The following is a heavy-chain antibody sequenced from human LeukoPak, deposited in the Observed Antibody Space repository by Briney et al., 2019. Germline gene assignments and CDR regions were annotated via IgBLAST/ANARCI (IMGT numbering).Heavy chain of an antibody. Sequence: SETLSLTCTVSGGPISSGSYYWSWIRQPAGKGLEWIGRIYTSGSTNYNPSLKGRVTISVDTSKNQFSLKLSSVTAADTAVYYCPKSPYDILTGYYSVDYWGQGTLVTVSS. CDR3: PKSPYDILTGYYSVDY. D-gene: IGHD3-9*01. J-gene: IGHJ4*02. V-gene: IGHV4-61*02. CDR2: IYTSGST. CDR1: GGPISSGSYY.